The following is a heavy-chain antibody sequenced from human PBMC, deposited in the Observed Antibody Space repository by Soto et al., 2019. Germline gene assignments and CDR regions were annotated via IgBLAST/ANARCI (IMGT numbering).Heavy chain of an antibody. CDR1: GDTHTIYF. D-gene: IGHD1-26*01. J-gene: IGHJ4*02. V-gene: IGHV1-2*02. CDR2: INSVSGGA. Sequence: QVQLVQSGAEVKQPGASVRVSCKASGDTHTIYFIHWLRQAPGQGLEWMGWINSVSGGANYAPRFQGRGAMTRDRSSATAFVELSRLRSDDTAVYYCARGGSYYAHWGQGTLVTVSS. CDR3: ARGGSYYAH.